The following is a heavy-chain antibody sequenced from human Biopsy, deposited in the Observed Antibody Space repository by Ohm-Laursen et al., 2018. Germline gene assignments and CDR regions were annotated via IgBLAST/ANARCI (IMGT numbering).Heavy chain of an antibody. CDR2: IYHSGTT. V-gene: IGHV4-31*01. CDR3: ARATVETASFDF. J-gene: IGHJ4*02. D-gene: IGHD5-18*01. CDR1: GGSISTDLHY. Sequence: SQTLSLTCTVSGGSISTDLHYWSWIRQHPGKGLEWIGYIYHSGTTYYNPSLESQVTISIDTSKNQFSLKVTSMTATDTAVYYCARATVETASFDFWGQGTLVTVSS.